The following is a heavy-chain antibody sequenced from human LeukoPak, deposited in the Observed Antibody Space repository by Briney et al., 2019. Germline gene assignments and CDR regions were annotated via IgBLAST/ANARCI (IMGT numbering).Heavy chain of an antibody. D-gene: IGHD3-22*01. CDR3: ASSPYYYDSLDY. V-gene: IGHV3-53*04. Sequence: PGGSLRLSCAASGFTFSSYWMSWVRQAPGKGLEWVSVIYSGGSTYYADSVKGRFTISRHNSKNTLYLQMNSLRAEDTAVYYCASSPYYYDSLDYWGQGTLVTVSS. CDR2: IYSGGST. J-gene: IGHJ4*02. CDR1: GFTFSSYW.